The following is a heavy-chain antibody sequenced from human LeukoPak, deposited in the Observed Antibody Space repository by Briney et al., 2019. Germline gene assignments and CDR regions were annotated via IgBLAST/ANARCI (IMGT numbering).Heavy chain of an antibody. J-gene: IGHJ4*02. Sequence: AAVKVSCKASGYTFTTYTMNWVRQAPGQGLEWMGWIKTNTGNPTYAQGFTGRFVFSLDTSVSTAYLQISSLQAEDTAVYYCARGEITGYFFWWGQGTVVTVSS. D-gene: IGHD3-9*01. CDR3: ARGEITGYFFW. CDR1: GYTFTTYT. V-gene: IGHV7-4-1*02. CDR2: IKTNTGNP.